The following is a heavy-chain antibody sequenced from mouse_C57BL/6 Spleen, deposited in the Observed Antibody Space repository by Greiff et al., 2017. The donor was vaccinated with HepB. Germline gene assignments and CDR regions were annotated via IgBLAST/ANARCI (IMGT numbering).Heavy chain of an antibody. J-gene: IGHJ2*01. D-gene: IGHD3-2*02. CDR3: ARPDSSGYVIFDY. V-gene: IGHV1-69*01. CDR1: GYTFTSYW. CDR2: IDHSDSYT. Sequence: QVQLQQSGAELVMPGASVKLSCKASGYTFTSYWMHWVKQRPGQGLEWIGEIDHSDSYTNYNQKFKGKYTLTVDKSSSTAYMQLSSLTSADSAVYYCARPDSSGYVIFDYWGQGTTLTVSS.